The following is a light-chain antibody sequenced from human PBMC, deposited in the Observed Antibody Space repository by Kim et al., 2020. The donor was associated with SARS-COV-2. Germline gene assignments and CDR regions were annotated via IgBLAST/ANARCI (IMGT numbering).Light chain of an antibody. J-gene: IGLJ2*01. CDR2: YDS. V-gene: IGLV3-21*04. CDR3: QVWDSSSDHVV. CDR1: NIGSKS. Sequence: GKTARITCGGNNIGSKSVHWYQQKPGQAPVLVIYYDSDRPSGIPERFSGSNSGNTATLTISRVEAGDEADYYCQVWDSSSDHVVFGGGTQLTVL.